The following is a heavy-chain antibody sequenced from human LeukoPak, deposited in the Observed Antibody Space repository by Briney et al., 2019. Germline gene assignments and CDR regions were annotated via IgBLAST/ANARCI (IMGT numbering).Heavy chain of an antibody. V-gene: IGHV4-39*01. D-gene: IGHD4-11*01. CDR1: GGSIGSSTYY. Sequence: PSETLSLTCTVSGGSIGSSTYYWGWIRQPPGKGLEWIGSIYYSGSTYYNPSLKSRVTKSVDTSKNQFSLNLTSVTAADTAVYYCARSTTIKGWFDPWGQGTLVTVSS. CDR3: ARSTTIKGWFDP. J-gene: IGHJ5*02. CDR2: IYYSGST.